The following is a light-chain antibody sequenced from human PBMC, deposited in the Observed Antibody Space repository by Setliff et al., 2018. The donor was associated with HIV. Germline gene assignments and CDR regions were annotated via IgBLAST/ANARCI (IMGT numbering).Light chain of an antibody. CDR2: DVS. Sequence: QSALTQPASVSGSPGQSITISCTGTSSDVGGYNYVSWYQQHPGEAPRLLIYDVSYRPSGISRRFSGSKSGSTASLTISGLQTEDEADYYCSSYTDNSTLDVFGTGTKVTVL. CDR1: SSDVGGYNY. CDR3: SSYTDNSTLDV. J-gene: IGLJ1*01. V-gene: IGLV2-14*03.